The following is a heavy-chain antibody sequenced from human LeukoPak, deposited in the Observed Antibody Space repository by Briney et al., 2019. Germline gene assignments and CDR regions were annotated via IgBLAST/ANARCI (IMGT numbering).Heavy chain of an antibody. J-gene: IGHJ3*02. CDR3: ARDWKDPAAFDI. CDR2: INPGDSDT. D-gene: IGHD1-1*01. Sequence: GESLKISCKASGYTFTDYWIGCVRQMPGKVLEWMAIINPGDSDTRYSPSLQGQVTISADKSINTAYLQWSSLKASDTAIYYCARDWKDPAAFDIWGEGTMVTVSS. V-gene: IGHV5-51*01. CDR1: GYTFTDYW.